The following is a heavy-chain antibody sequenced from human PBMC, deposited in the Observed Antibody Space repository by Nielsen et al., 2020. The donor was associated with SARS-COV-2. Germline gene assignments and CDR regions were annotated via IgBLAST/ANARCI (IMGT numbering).Heavy chain of an antibody. Sequence: GEPLKISCAASGFTFSSYSMNWVRQAPGKGLEWVSSISISSSSFYYTDSVRGRFTISRDNAKSSLYLQLTSLRAEDTAVYYCARAYHNYYYAMDVWGQGTTVTVSS. CDR1: GFTFSSYS. CDR2: ISISSSSF. CDR3: ARAYHNYYYAMDV. V-gene: IGHV3-21*01. D-gene: IGHD3-16*01. J-gene: IGHJ6*02.